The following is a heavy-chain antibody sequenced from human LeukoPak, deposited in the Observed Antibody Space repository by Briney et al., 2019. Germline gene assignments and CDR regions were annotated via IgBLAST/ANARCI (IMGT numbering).Heavy chain of an antibody. CDR2: INHSAST. Sequence: KLSETLSLTCAVYGGSFSGYYWSWIRQPPGKGLEWIGEINHSASTDYNPSLKSRVTISVDTSKNQFSLKLSSVTAADTAVYYCARGGGCSGGSCRPRYYYYYMDVWGKGTTVTVSS. J-gene: IGHJ6*03. D-gene: IGHD2-15*01. CDR3: ARGGGCSGGSCRPRYYYYYMDV. V-gene: IGHV4-34*01. CDR1: GGSFSGYY.